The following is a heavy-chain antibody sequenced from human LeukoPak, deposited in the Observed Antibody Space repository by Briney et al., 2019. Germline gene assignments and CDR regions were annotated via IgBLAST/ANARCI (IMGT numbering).Heavy chain of an antibody. CDR1: GGSISSYY. D-gene: IGHD6-13*01. Sequence: SETLSLTCTVSGGSISSYYWSWVRQPPGKGLEWIGYIYYSGSTNYNPSLKSRVTISVDTSKNQFSLKLSSVTAADTAVYYCAKDGAYSSSWYDDYWGQGTLVTVSS. CDR2: IYYSGST. V-gene: IGHV4-59*01. J-gene: IGHJ4*02. CDR3: AKDGAYSSSWYDDY.